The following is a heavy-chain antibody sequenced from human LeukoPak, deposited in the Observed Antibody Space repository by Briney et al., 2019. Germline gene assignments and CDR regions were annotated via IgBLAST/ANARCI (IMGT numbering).Heavy chain of an antibody. D-gene: IGHD6-6*01. CDR1: GGSISSYY. Sequence: SETLSLTCTVSGGSISSYYWSWIRQPAGKGLEWIGRIYTSGSTNYNPSLKSRVTMSVDTSKNQFSLKLSSVTAADTAVYYCAREPEYSSSSELESWGQGTLVTVSS. CDR3: AREPEYSSSSELES. J-gene: IGHJ4*02. V-gene: IGHV4-4*07. CDR2: IYTSGST.